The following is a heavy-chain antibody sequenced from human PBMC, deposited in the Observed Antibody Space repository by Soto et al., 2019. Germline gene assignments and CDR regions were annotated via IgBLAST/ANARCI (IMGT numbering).Heavy chain of an antibody. V-gene: IGHV1-58*01. CDR2: IVVGSGNT. CDR1: GFTFTSSA. D-gene: IGHD2-2*01. CDR3: AASVGPAQHRGRYNPYYSYGMDV. Sequence: SVKVSCKASGFTFTSSAVQGVRQARGRRLEWIGWIVVGSGNTNYAQKFQERATITRDMYTSTAYMELSSLRSEDTAVDYCAASVGPAQHRGRYNPYYSYGMDVWGQGTTVTVSS. J-gene: IGHJ6*02.